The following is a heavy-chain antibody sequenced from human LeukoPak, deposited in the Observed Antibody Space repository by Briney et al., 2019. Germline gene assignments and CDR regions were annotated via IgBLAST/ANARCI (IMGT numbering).Heavy chain of an antibody. V-gene: IGHV1-69*13. Sequence: GASVKVSCEASGGTFSSYAISWVRQAPGQGLEWMGGIIPIFGTANYAQKFQGRVTITADESTSTAYMELSSLRSEDTAVYYCARGTGEVGLGYWGQGTLVTVSS. CDR3: ARGTGEVGLGY. J-gene: IGHJ4*02. CDR2: IIPIFGTA. CDR1: GGTFSSYA. D-gene: IGHD2-15*01.